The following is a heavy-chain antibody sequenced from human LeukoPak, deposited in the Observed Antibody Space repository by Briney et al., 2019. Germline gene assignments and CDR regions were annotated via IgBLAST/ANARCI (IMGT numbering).Heavy chain of an antibody. D-gene: IGHD3-22*01. CDR1: GGSISSSSYY. CDR3: ARYYYDSSGENP. V-gene: IGHV4-39*07. CDR2: IYYSGST. Sequence: SETLSLTCTVSGGSISSSSYYWGWIRQPPGKGLEWIGSIYYSGSTYYNPSLKSRVTISVDTSKNQFSLKLSSVTAADTAVYYCARYYYDSSGENPWGQGTLVTVSS. J-gene: IGHJ5*02.